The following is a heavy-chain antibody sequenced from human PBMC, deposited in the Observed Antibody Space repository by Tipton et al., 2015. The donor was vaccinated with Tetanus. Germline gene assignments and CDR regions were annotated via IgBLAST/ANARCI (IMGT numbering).Heavy chain of an antibody. CDR3: ARGARGYTYG. CDR2: IYYSGTT. Sequence: TLSLTCNVSGGSVSYNYWGWIRQPPGKGLQWIGYIYYSGTTNYNPSLKSRVTISVDTSKNQFSLNLTSVTAADTAVYYCARGARGYTYGWGQGTLVTVSS. CDR1: GGSVSYNY. D-gene: IGHD5-18*01. V-gene: IGHV4-59*02. J-gene: IGHJ4*02.